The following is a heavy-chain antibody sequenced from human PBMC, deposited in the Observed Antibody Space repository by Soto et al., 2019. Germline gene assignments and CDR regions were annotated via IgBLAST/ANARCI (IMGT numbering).Heavy chain of an antibody. J-gene: IGHJ5*02. V-gene: IGHV1-18*01. Sequence: GASVKVSCKASGYSFNTYGISWVRQAPGQGLEWMAWISPYNANTFYARNLQGRVTVTTDTSTSTAYMELSSLRSDDTAVYYCARSPTRRGFDPWGQGTLVTVSS. CDR2: ISPYNANT. CDR3: ARSPTRRGFDP. CDR1: GYSFNTYG.